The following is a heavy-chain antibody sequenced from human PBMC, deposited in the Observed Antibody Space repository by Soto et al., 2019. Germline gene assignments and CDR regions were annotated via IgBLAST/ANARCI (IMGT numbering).Heavy chain of an antibody. CDR1: GASITTYY. Sequence: QVQLQESGPGLVKPSETLSLTCNVSGASITTYYWSWIRQPPGKGLEWIGYIYYSGHINYNPSLKRRVTISLDTSKNQFSPKLSSVTAADTAVYYCARHGATNWGGFFVSWGLGTLVSVSS. CDR3: ARHGATNWGGFFVS. V-gene: IGHV4-59*08. CDR2: IYYSGHI. J-gene: IGHJ4*02. D-gene: IGHD7-27*01.